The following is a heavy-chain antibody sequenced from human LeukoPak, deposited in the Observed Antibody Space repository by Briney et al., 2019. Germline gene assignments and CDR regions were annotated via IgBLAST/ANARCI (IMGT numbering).Heavy chain of an antibody. Sequence: PGGSLRLSCAASGFTFSDYYMSWLRQAPGKGLEWGSYISSSGSTIYYADSVKGRFTISRDNSKNTLYLQMSSLRAEDTAVYYCVKDRQRYFDWFEVPFDYWGQGTLVTVSS. CDR1: GFTFSDYY. CDR2: ISSSGSTI. V-gene: IGHV3-11*04. CDR3: VKDRQRYFDWFEVPFDY. J-gene: IGHJ4*02. D-gene: IGHD3-9*01.